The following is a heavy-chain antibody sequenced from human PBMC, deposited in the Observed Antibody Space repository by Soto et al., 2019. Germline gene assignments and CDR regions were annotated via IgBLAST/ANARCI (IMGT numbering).Heavy chain of an antibody. J-gene: IGHJ3*02. CDR2: ISYSGSP. CDR3: ARDGPRITTFGVVIWRPPGHGAFDI. CDR1: CGPSRSYS. Sequence: SEPLSRTYPVSCGPSRSYSWSRIRQSPGQGLVWIGYISYSGSPDYNPSLKSRATISVDTSKNQFSLKLSSVTAADTALYYCARDGPRITTFGVVIWRPPGHGAFDIWGQGTVVT. D-gene: IGHD3-3*01. V-gene: IGHV4-59*12.